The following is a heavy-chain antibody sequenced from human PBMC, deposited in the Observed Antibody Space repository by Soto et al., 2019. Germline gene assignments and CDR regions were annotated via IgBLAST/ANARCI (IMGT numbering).Heavy chain of an antibody. CDR2: IIPMFGTA. CDR3: ASGIQLWLRRINNGYSG. J-gene: IGHJ4*02. Sequence: QVQLVQSGAEVKKPESSVKVSCKAPGGTFSTYAISWVRQAPGQGLEWMGGIIPMFGTANYAQRFQDRVTIAADESTNAVFRELCSLRSEDTAVYCCASGIQLWLRRINNGYSGWGQGTLVTVSS. CDR1: GGTFSTYA. D-gene: IGHD5-18*01. V-gene: IGHV1-69*12.